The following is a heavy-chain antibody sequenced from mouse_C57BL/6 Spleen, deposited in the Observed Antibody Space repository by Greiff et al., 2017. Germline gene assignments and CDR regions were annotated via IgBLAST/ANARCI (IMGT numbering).Heavy chain of an antibody. CDR3: ARDDSDGVDY. J-gene: IGHJ2*01. CDR1: GYTFTSYT. V-gene: IGHV1-4*01. CDR2: INPSSGYT. Sequence: QVQLQQSGAEPARPGASVKMSCKASGYTFTSYTMHWVKQRPGQGLEWIGYINPSSGYTKYNQKFKDKATLTADKSSSTAYMQLSSLTSEDAAVYYCARDDSDGVDYWGQGTTLTVSS.